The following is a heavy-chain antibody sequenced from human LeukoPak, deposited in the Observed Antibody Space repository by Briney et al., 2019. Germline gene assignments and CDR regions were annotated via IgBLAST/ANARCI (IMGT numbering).Heavy chain of an antibody. D-gene: IGHD6-13*01. CDR2: ISSSSRTI. Sequence: GGSLRLSCAASGFTFSNYNMKWVRQAPGKGLERVSYISSSSRTIYYADSVKGRFTISRDNAKNSLYLQMNSLRAADTAVYYCARDGPSSSWEHDAFDIWGQGTMVTVSS. J-gene: IGHJ3*02. CDR1: GFTFSNYN. CDR3: ARDGPSSSWEHDAFDI. V-gene: IGHV3-48*01.